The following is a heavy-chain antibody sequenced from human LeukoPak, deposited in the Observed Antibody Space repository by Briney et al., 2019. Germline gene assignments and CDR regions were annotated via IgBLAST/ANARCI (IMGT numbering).Heavy chain of an antibody. CDR3: ARDIPGGLHDAFDI. V-gene: IGHV1-8*01. J-gene: IGHJ3*02. Sequence: ASVKVSCKASGYTFTSYDINWVRQATGQGLEWMGWMNPNSGNTGYAQKFQGRVTMTRNTSISTAYMELSSLRSEDTAVYYCARDIPGGLHDAFDIWGQGTMVTVSS. CDR1: GYTFTSYD. CDR2: MNPNSGNT. D-gene: IGHD5-24*01.